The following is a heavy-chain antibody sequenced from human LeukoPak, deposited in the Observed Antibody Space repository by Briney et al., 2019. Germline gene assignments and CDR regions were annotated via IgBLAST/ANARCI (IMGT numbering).Heavy chain of an antibody. CDR2: IYYSGST. Sequence: PSETLSLTCTVSGGSISSYYWSWIRQPPGKGLEWIGYIYYSGSTNYNPSLKSRVTISVDTSKNQFSLKLSSVPAADTAVYYCARGGAYYDILTGYSYNWFDPWGQGTLVTVSS. V-gene: IGHV4-59*01. J-gene: IGHJ5*02. CDR3: ARGGAYYDILTGYSYNWFDP. D-gene: IGHD3-9*01. CDR1: GGSISSYY.